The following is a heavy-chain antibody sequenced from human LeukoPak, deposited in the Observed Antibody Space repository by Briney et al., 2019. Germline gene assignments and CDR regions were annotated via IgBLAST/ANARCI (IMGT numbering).Heavy chain of an antibody. J-gene: IGHJ4*01. CDR2: IFYSGST. Sequence: PSETLTLTCAVSGVSISRYYWNWIRQPPGKGLEWIGYIFYSGSTNYNPSLTSRVTISVDTSKNQVSLKLRSVTAADTAAYYWTRTRPSSEYWG. V-gene: IGHV4-59*08. CDR3: TRTRPSSEY. CDR1: GVSISRYY.